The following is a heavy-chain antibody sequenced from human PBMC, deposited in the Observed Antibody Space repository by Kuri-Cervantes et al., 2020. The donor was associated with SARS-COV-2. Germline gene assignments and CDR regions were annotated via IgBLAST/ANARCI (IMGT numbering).Heavy chain of an antibody. CDR2: INWNGGST. Sequence: ETLSLTCAASGSTFDDYGMSWVRQAPGKGLEWVSGINWNGGSTGYADSVKDRFTISRDNAKNSLYLQMNSLRAEDTALCHCASAPSYCSGGSCYPLGEWGQGTLVTVSS. CDR3: ASAPSYCSGGSCYPLGE. J-gene: IGHJ4*02. CDR1: GSTFDDYG. V-gene: IGHV3-20*01. D-gene: IGHD2-15*01.